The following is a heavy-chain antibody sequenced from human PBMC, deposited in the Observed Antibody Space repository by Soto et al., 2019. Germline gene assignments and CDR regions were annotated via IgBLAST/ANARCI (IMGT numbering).Heavy chain of an antibody. CDR1: GFTLRNYA. CDR3: ASRHYYDTPGHFEY. CDR2: ISGTGGST. V-gene: IGHV3-23*01. Sequence: GGSLRLSCAASGFTLRNYAMSWVRQAPGKGLEWVSDISGTGGSTYYADSVKGRFTISRDNSKNTLYLQMNSLRAEDTAVYYCASRHYYDTPGHFEYWGQGTLVTVSS. D-gene: IGHD3-22*01. J-gene: IGHJ4*02.